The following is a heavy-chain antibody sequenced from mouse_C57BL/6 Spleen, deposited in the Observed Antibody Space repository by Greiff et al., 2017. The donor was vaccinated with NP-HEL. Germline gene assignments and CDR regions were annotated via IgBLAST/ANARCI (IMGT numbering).Heavy chain of an antibody. V-gene: IGHV1-52*01. CDR1: GYTFTSYW. CDR3: ARDYSNSYYYAMDY. D-gene: IGHD2-5*01. J-gene: IGHJ4*01. Sequence: QVHVKQPGAELVRPGSSVKLSCKASGYTFTSYWMHWVKQRPIQGLEWIGNIDPSDSETHYNQKFKDKATLTVDKSSSTAYMQLSSLTSEDSAVYYCARDYSNSYYYAMDYWGQGTSVTVSS. CDR2: IDPSDSET.